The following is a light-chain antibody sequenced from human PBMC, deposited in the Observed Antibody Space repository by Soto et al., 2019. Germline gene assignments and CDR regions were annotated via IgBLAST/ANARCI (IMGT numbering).Light chain of an antibody. Sequence: EIVLTQSPGTLSLSPGERATLSCRASQSISTNLAWYQQKPGQAPRLLIYLASYRATGIPDRFSGSGSGTDFTLTISRLEPEDFAVYYCQQRSNWPPYTFGQGTKLEIK. CDR3: QQRSNWPPYT. CDR1: QSISTN. J-gene: IGKJ2*01. CDR2: LAS. V-gene: IGKV3-11*01.